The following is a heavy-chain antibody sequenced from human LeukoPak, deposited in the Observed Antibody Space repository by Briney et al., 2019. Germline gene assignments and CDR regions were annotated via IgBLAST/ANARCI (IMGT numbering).Heavy chain of an antibody. Sequence: TSVKVSCRGSGYTFTDYGFSWLRQAPGQGLEWVGWISGYNGNTNYAQKFQGRVTITADKSTSTAYLELSSLRSEDTAVYYCARGGAVTVAIGWFDPWGQGTLVTVSS. CDR3: ARGGAVTVAIGWFDP. CDR1: GYTFTDYG. D-gene: IGHD2-2*02. CDR2: ISGYNGNT. J-gene: IGHJ5*02. V-gene: IGHV1-18*01.